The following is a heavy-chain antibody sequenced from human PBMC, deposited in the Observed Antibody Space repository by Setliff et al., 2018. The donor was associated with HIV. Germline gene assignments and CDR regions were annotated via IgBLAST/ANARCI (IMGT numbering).Heavy chain of an antibody. Sequence: SVKVSCKASGGTFSNYAFSWVRQAPGQGLEWMGGFVPMFGSANYAQKFQGRLTITADESTTTVYMELSRFRSEDTAVYYCARGRYYDSGTYFTETWGQGTLVTVSS. CDR1: GGTFSNYA. CDR2: FVPMFGSA. D-gene: IGHD3-10*01. CDR3: ARGRYYDSGTYFTET. J-gene: IGHJ5*02. V-gene: IGHV1-69*13.